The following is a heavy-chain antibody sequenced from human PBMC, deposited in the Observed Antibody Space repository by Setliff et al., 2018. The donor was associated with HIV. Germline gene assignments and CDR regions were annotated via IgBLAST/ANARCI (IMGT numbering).Heavy chain of an antibody. J-gene: IGHJ3*02. CDR3: AREGTYSGTYWVRRVASFDI. Sequence: SETLSLTCAVYGGSLSGYYWRWIRQPPGKGLEWIGDVSHTGSTNYNPSLKSRITISADTPKNQSSLKLSSVTAADTAVYSCAREGTYSGTYWVRRVASFDIWGQGTMVTVSS. CDR1: GGSLSGYY. V-gene: IGHV4-34*01. D-gene: IGHD1-26*01. CDR2: VSHTGST.